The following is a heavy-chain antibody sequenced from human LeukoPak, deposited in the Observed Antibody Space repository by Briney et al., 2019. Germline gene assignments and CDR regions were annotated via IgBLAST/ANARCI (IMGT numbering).Heavy chain of an antibody. Sequence: AXVKVSCKASGYTFTGYYMHWVRQAPGQGVERMGWINPNSGGTNYAQKFQCRVTMPRDTSISTAYMELSRLRSDDTAVYYCAREVVAAAGTDYWGQGTLVTVSS. CDR3: AREVVAAAGTDY. CDR1: GYTFTGYY. CDR2: INPNSGGT. D-gene: IGHD6-13*01. V-gene: IGHV1-2*02. J-gene: IGHJ4*02.